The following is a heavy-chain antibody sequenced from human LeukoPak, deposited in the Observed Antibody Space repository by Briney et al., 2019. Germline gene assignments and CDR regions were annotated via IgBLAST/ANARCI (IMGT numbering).Heavy chain of an antibody. D-gene: IGHD2-21*01. CDR3: ARGGIPDY. J-gene: IGHJ4*02. CDR2: FYTSGTP. V-gene: IGHV4-61*02. CDR1: GGSLSRGSYF. Sequence: SETPSLTCTVSGGSLSRGSYFWSWIRQPAGKGLEWIGRFYTSGTPNYNPSLKSRVTISVDTSRNQFSLKLSSVTAADTAVYYCARGGIPDYWGQGILVTVSS.